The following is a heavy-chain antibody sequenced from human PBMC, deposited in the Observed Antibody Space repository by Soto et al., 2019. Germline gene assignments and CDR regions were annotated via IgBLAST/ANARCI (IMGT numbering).Heavy chain of an antibody. J-gene: IGHJ5*02. CDR1: GFTFSDYY. V-gene: IGHV3-11*01. CDR2: ISSSGSTI. Sequence: SLRLSCAASGFTFSDYYMSWIRRAPGRGLEWVSYISSSGSTIYYADSVKGRFTISRDNAKNSLYLQMNSLRAEDTAVYYCARYYYDSSGYYDNWFDPWGQGTLVTVS. D-gene: IGHD3-22*01. CDR3: ARYYYDSSGYYDNWFDP.